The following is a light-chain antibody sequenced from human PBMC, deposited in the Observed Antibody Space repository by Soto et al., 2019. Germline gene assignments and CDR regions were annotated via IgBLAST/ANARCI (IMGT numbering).Light chain of an antibody. Sequence: EIVMTQSPDTVYVSPGERATLSCRASQSVRSNLAWYQHKPGQAPRLLIYDGSTRALGIPARFSGSESGTEFTLTISSLQSEDFAVYYCQQYYNWPVTFGGGTKVDIK. V-gene: IGKV3-15*01. J-gene: IGKJ4*01. CDR2: DGS. CDR1: QSVRSN. CDR3: QQYYNWPVT.